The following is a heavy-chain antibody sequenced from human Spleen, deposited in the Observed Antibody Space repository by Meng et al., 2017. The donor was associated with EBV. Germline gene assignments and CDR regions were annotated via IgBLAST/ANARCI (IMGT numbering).Heavy chain of an antibody. V-gene: IGHV1-8*01. J-gene: IGHJ5*02. CDR3: ARELDTTMVADL. D-gene: IGHD5-18*01. Sequence: QVQLVQSWAEVKKPGASVKVSCKASGYTFTTYEINWVRQATGQGLEWMGWMNPNSGNTGYAQKFQGRVTMTRNTSISTAYMELSSLRSDDTAVYYCARELDTTMVADLWGQGTLVTVSS. CDR2: MNPNSGNT. CDR1: GYTFTTYE.